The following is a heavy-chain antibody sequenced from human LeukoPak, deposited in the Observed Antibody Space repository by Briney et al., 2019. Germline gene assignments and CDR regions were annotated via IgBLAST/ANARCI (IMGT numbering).Heavy chain of an antibody. V-gene: IGHV3-53*01. D-gene: IGHD1-26*01. Sequence: GGSLRLSCAASGFTVSSNYMSWVRQAPGKGLDWVSIIYSGGTTYYADSVKGRFTISRDNSKNTLYLQMNRLRAEDTAVYYCAREWGFDIWGQGTMVTVSS. J-gene: IGHJ3*02. CDR2: IYSGGTT. CDR3: AREWGFDI. CDR1: GFTVSSNY.